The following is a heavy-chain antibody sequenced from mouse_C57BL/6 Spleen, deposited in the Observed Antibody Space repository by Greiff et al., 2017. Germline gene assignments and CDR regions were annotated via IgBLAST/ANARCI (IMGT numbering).Heavy chain of an antibody. CDR1: GFTFSSYG. CDR3: ARRFITTVVPFDY. D-gene: IGHD1-1*01. V-gene: IGHV5-6*02. J-gene: IGHJ2*01. CDR2: ISSGGSYT. Sequence: EVKLVESGGDLVKPGGSLKLSCAASGFTFSSYGMSWVRQTPDKRLEWVATISSGGSYTYYPDSVKGRFTISRDNAKNTLYLQMSSLKSEDTAMYYCARRFITTVVPFDYWGQGTTLTVSS.